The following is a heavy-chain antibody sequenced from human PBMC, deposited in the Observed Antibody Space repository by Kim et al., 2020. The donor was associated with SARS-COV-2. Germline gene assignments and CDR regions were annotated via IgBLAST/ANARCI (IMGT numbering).Heavy chain of an antibody. CDR1: GFTFSSSW. Sequence: GGSLRLSCAASGFTFSSSWMRWVRQGLGKGLEWVGNIKQNGGGKSTMDAVTGRFTFSRANAKTSLYLQMQSLRPEIKAIYYYTGGPSGAYWGGGPLATVS. CDR2: IKQNGGGK. V-gene: IGHV3-7*03. CDR3: TGGPSGAY. J-gene: IGHJ4*02. D-gene: IGHD3-10*01.